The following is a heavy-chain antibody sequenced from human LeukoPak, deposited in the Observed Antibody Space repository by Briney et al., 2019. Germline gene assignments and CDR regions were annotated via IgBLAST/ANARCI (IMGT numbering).Heavy chain of an antibody. J-gene: IGHJ4*02. CDR3: ARAKWELLTDY. V-gene: IGHV3-7*05. CDR2: IKQVGSEK. Sequence: GAGLRLSCAASGFTFSSYWMSWVRQAPGKGLEWVANIKQVGSEKYYVDSVKGRFTISRDNAKNSLYLQMNSLRAEDTAVYYCARAKWELLTDYWGQGTLVTV. D-gene: IGHD1-26*01. CDR1: GFTFSSYW.